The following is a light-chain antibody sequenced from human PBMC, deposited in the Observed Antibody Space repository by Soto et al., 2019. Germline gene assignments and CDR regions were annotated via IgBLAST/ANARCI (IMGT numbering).Light chain of an antibody. CDR2: AAS. V-gene: IGKV1-39*01. CDR1: QSISSY. J-gene: IGKJ5*01. Sequence: DIQMTQSPSSLSVSVGDRVTITCRASQSISSYLNWYQQKPGKAPKLLIYAASSLQSGVPSRFSGSGSGTDFTLTISSLQPEDFATYYCQQSYSTLRVTFGQGTRLEI. CDR3: QQSYSTLRVT.